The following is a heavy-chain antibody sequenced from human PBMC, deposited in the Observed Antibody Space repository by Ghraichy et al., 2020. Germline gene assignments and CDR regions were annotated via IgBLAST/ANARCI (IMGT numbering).Heavy chain of an antibody. D-gene: IGHD3-22*01. J-gene: IGHJ4*02. V-gene: IGHV1-69*06. CDR2: IIPIFGTA. CDR1: GGTFSSYA. CDR3: ASPGPYYYDSSGYPKY. Sequence: SVKVSCKASGGTFSSYAISWVRQAPGQGLEWMGGIIPIFGTANYAQKFQGRVTITADKSTSTAYMELSSLRSEDTAVYYCASPGPYYYDSSGYPKYWGQGTLVTVSS.